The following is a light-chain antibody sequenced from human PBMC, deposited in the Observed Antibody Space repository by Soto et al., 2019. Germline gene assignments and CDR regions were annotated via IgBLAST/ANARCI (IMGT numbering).Light chain of an antibody. CDR3: QQRSNWTLT. CDR1: QSVRSY. J-gene: IGKJ4*01. Sequence: EIVLTQSPVTLSLSPGEGATLSCMSSQSVRSYLACYQQKLGQAPMVLIDDASNTAIGIPARFSGSGSGTDVSLTISSLEPEEFAVYYWQQRSNWTLTFGGGTKV. V-gene: IGKV3-11*01. CDR2: DAS.